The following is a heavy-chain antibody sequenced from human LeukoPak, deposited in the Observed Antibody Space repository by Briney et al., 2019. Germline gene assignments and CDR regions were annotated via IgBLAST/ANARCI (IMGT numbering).Heavy chain of an antibody. CDR2: INPNSGGT. CDR1: GYTFTGYY. Sequence: ASVKVSCKASGYTFTGYYMHWVRQAPGQGLEWMGWINPNSGGTNYAQKFQGRVTMTRDTSISTAYMELSRLRSDDTAVYYCARRLRDSSGYYPDYYYYMDVWGKGTTVTISS. D-gene: IGHD3-22*01. V-gene: IGHV1-2*02. J-gene: IGHJ6*03. CDR3: ARRLRDSSGYYPDYYYYMDV.